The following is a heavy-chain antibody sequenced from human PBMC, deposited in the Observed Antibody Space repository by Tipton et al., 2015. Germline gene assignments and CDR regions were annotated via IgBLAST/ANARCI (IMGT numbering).Heavy chain of an antibody. V-gene: IGHV4-59*01. Sequence: TLSLTCTVSDGSISSYYWSWIRQSPGKGLEWIGNIYYSGTTNYNPSFKSRVTISVDTSKIQISLKLSSVTAADTAVYYCATGTSRFDPWGQGTLVTVSS. CDR2: IYYSGTT. CDR1: DGSISSYY. CDR3: ATGTSRFDP. J-gene: IGHJ5*02. D-gene: IGHD1-14*01.